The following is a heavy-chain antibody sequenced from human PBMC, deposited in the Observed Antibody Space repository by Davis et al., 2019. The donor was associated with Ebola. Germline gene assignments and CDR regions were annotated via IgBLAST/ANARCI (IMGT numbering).Heavy chain of an antibody. CDR1: GYTFSDLP. CDR2: IDPEDGEK. CDR3: ASHPMYYYDNSGYPFDS. Sequence: ASVKVSCKVSGYTFSDLPMHWVRQAPGKGLEWMGGIDPEDGEKVYAQNFQGRVTMTEDTSTDTAYMELSSLRSEDTAIYYCASHPMYYYDNSGYPFDSWGQGTQVTVSS. V-gene: IGHV1-24*01. D-gene: IGHD3-22*01. J-gene: IGHJ4*02.